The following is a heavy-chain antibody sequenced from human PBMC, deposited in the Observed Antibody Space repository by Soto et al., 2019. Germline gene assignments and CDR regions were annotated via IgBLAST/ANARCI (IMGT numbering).Heavy chain of an antibody. CDR3: AHRVLRTVFGLVTTPAFYFDF. J-gene: IGHJ4*02. CDR2: IYWDDDK. CDR1: GFSLTTSGVG. Sequence: QITLNESGPTVVRPTETLTLTCRFSGFSLTTSGVGVGWIRQSPGKAPEWLALIYWDDDKRYSASLKSRLTIPKDTPKTRVVLTVSDLDPTDTPTYYCAHRVLRTVFGLVTTPAFYFDFGGQGTPVAVSS. V-gene: IGHV2-5*02. D-gene: IGHD3-3*01.